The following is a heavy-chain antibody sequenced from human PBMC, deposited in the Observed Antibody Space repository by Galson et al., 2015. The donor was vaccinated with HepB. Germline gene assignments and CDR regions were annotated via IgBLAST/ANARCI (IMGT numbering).Heavy chain of an antibody. CDR1: GFTFSIYA. CDR2: ISGGNT. V-gene: IGHV3-23*01. D-gene: IGHD6-13*01. CDR3: ARDRTWEVSNWFERVFSFEH. Sequence: SLRLSCAASGFTFSIYAMGWVRQAPGKGLEWVSGISGGNTYYADSVRGRFTISRDNSKNTLYLQMNSLRAEDTALYYCARDRTWEVSNWFERVFSFEHWGQGNLVTVSS. J-gene: IGHJ4*02.